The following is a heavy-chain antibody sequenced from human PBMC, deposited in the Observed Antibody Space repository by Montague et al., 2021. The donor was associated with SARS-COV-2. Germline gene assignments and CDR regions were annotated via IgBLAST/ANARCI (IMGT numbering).Heavy chain of an antibody. Sequence: SETLSLTCAVSGGSISSSSYYWGWIRQPPGKGLEWIGSIHYSGSTYYNPSLKSRVSISVDTSKNQFSLKLSSVTAADTAVYYCAGWWDTVYYYYGMDAWGQGTMVTVSS. CDR3: AGWWDTVYYYYGMDA. V-gene: IGHV4-39*01. CDR1: GGSISSSSYY. J-gene: IGHJ6*02. D-gene: IGHD1-26*01. CDR2: IHYSGST.